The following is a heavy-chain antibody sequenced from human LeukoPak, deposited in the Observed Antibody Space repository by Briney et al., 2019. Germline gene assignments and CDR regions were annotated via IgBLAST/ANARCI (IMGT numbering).Heavy chain of an antibody. V-gene: IGHV4-38-2*02. J-gene: IGHJ4*02. Sequence: SETLSLTCTVSGYSISSGSYWGWIRQPPGKGLEWIGNIYHSGSTYYNPSLKSRVTISVDTSKNQFSLKLSSVTAADTAVYYCARDGRATSDPYYFDYWGQGTLVTVSS. CDR2: IYHSGST. CDR3: ARDGRATSDPYYFDY. D-gene: IGHD5-12*01. CDR1: GYSISSGSY.